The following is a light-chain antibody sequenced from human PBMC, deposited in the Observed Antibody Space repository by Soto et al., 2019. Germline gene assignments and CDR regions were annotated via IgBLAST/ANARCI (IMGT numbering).Light chain of an antibody. V-gene: IGKV1-5*01. CDR3: QQYNTYLS. CDR1: QSISSW. CDR2: HAS. Sequence: DIQMTQSPSTLSASVGDRVTITCRASQSISSWLAWYQQRPGKAPTLLIYHASSLESRVPSRFSGSGSGTEFTLTISSLQPDDVATYYCQQYNTYLSFGQGTKVDI. J-gene: IGKJ1*01.